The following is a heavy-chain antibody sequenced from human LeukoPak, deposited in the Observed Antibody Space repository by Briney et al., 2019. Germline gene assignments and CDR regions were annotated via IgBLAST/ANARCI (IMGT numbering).Heavy chain of an antibody. V-gene: IGHV1-69*13. J-gene: IGHJ4*02. CDR1: GGAFSSYA. CDR3: ARSSAAAVDYFDY. Sequence: SVKVSCKASGGAFSSYAISWVRQAPGQGLEWMGGIIPIFGTANSAQKFQGRVTITADESTSTAYMELSSLRSEDTAVYYCARSSAAAVDYFDYWGQGTLVTVSS. CDR2: IIPIFGTA. D-gene: IGHD6-13*01.